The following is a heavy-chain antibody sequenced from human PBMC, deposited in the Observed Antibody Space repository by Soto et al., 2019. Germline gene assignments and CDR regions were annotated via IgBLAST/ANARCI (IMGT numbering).Heavy chain of an antibody. CDR3: ARQETYYYDSSGYFWFDP. J-gene: IGHJ5*02. Sequence: QVQLVESGGGVVQPGRSLRLSCAASGFTFSSYGMHWVRQAPGKGLEWVAVIWYDGSNKYYADSVKGRFTISRDNSKNTLYRQMNSLRAEDTAVYYCARQETYYYDSSGYFWFDPWGQGTLVTVSS. D-gene: IGHD3-22*01. CDR2: IWYDGSNK. CDR1: GFTFSSYG. V-gene: IGHV3-33*01.